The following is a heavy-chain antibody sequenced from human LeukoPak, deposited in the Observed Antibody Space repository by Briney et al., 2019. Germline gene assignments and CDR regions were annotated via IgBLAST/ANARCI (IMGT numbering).Heavy chain of an antibody. J-gene: IGHJ6*02. D-gene: IGHD1-26*01. CDR1: GGSISSYY. V-gene: IGHV4-59*08. CDR3: ARLGYSGSLRRYYYYGMDV. Sequence: SETLSLTCTVSGGSISSYYWSWIRQPPGKGLEWIGYIYYSGSTNYNPSLKSRVTISVDTSKNQFSLKPSSVTAADTAVYYCARLGYSGSLRRYYYYGMDVWGQGTTVTVSS. CDR2: IYYSGST.